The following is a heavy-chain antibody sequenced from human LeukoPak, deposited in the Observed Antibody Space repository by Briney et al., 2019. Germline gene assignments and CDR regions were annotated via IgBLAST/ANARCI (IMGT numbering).Heavy chain of an antibody. D-gene: IGHD4-23*01. CDR3: ASSRPSTVVTPTRPMNY. CDR2: INPSGGST. Sequence: ASVKVSCKASGYTFTSYYMHWVRQAPGQGLEWMGIINPSGGSTSYAQKFQGRVTMARDMSTSTAYMELSSLRSEDTAVYYRASSRPSTVVTPTRPMNYWGQGTLVTVSS. V-gene: IGHV1-46*01. J-gene: IGHJ4*02. CDR1: GYTFTSYY.